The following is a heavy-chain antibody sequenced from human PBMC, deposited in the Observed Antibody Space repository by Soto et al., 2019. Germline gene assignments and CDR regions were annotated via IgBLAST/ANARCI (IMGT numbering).Heavy chain of an antibody. D-gene: IGHD4-17*01. V-gene: IGHV4-4*07. CDR1: GVSTSSYY. Sequence: QVQLQESGPGLVKPSETLSLTCTVSGVSTSSYYWSWIRQPAGKGLEWIGRIYTSGSTNYNPSLKSRVTMSVDTSKNQFSLKLSSVTAADTAVYYCARWGDYGGNSKYYFDYWGQGTLVTVSS. J-gene: IGHJ4*02. CDR3: ARWGDYGGNSKYYFDY. CDR2: IYTSGST.